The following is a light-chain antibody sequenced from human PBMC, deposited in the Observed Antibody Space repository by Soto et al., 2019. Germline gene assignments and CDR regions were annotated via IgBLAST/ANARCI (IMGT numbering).Light chain of an antibody. CDR2: GAS. CDR3: QQYNNWPPYT. V-gene: IGKV3-15*01. Sequence: EIVMTQSPATLSVSPGERATLSCRASQSVSSNLAWYQQKPGHAPRLLIYGASTRATGIPARFSGSGSGTEFTLTISCLQSEEFAVYYCQQYNNWPPYTFGQGTKLEIK. CDR1: QSVSSN. J-gene: IGKJ2*01.